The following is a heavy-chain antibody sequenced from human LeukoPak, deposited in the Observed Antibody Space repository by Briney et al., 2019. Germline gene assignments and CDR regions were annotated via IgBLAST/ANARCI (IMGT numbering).Heavy chain of an antibody. V-gene: IGHV3-9*01. CDR3: AKDRAAMVPIAAILDY. CDR1: GFTFDDYA. Sequence: PGRSLRLSCAASGFTFDDYAMHWVRQAPGKGLEWVSGISWSSDSTNYADSVKGRFIISRDNAKSSLYLQMNSLRPDDTALYYCAKDRAAMVPIAAILDYWGQGILVTVSS. J-gene: IGHJ4*02. D-gene: IGHD2-15*01. CDR2: ISWSSDST.